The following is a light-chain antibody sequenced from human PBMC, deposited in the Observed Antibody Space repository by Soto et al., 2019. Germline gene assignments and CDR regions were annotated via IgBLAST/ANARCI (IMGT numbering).Light chain of an antibody. V-gene: IGKV3-11*01. J-gene: IGKJ1*01. Sequence: EDVLTQSEGPLSLSPGERATLSCRSSQNIHNNYLAWYQQKPGQAPRLLIYDASNRATGIPARFTGSWSRTDCTLTISSLEPEDVAVYYCQQRSNWPTTFGQGTKVDIK. CDR1: QNIHNNY. CDR2: DAS. CDR3: QQRSNWPTT.